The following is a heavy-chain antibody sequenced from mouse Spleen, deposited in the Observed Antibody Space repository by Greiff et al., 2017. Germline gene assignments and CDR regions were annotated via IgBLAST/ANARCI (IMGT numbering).Heavy chain of an antibody. CDR2: ISYDGSN. Sequence: EVKLMESGPGLVKPSQSLSLTCSVTGYSITSGYYWNWIRQFPGNKLEWMGYISYDGSNNYNPSLKNRISITRDTSKNQFFLKLNSVTTEDTATYYCAREGGEDYYAMDYWGQGTSVTVSS. V-gene: IGHV3-6*01. J-gene: IGHJ4*01. CDR1: GYSITSGYY. CDR3: AREGGEDYYAMDY.